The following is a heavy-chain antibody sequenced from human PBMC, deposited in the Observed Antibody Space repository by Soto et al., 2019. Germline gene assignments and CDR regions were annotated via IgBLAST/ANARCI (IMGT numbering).Heavy chain of an antibody. CDR3: ARRSISAKYYFDF. V-gene: IGHV5-51*01. Sequence: PGESLKISCKVSGYSFTNYWIGWVRQMPGKGLEWMGILYPDDSDTRYSASFQGQVTFSGDTSISTAYLQWSSLKASDTAMYYCARRSISAKYYFDFWGQGTLVTVSS. CDR1: GYSFTNYW. J-gene: IGHJ4*02. CDR2: LYPDDSDT. D-gene: IGHD6-6*01.